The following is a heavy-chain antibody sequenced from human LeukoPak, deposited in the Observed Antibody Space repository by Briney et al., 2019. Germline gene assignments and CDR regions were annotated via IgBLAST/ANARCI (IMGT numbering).Heavy chain of an antibody. J-gene: IGHJ6*02. CDR3: ARDSLVGLLLYYYGMDV. CDR1: GYTFTSYG. Sequence: ASVKVSCKASGYTFTSYGISWVRQAPGQGLEWMGWISAYNGNTNYAQELQGRVTMTTDTSTSTAYMELRSLRSDDTAVYYCARDSLVGLLLYYYGMDVWGQGATVTVSS. D-gene: IGHD3-22*01. CDR2: ISAYNGNT. V-gene: IGHV1-18*01.